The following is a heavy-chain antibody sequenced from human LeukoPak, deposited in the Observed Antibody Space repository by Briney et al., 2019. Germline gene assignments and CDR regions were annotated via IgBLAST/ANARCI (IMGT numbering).Heavy chain of an antibody. CDR2: ISYDGSNK. CDR1: GFTFSSYA. V-gene: IGHV3-30-3*01. CDR3: ARALERYDSSGYGPGY. J-gene: IGHJ4*02. D-gene: IGHD3-22*01. Sequence: GGSLRLSCAASGFTFSSYAMHWVRQAPGKGLEWVAVISYDGSNKYYADSVKGRFTISRDNSKNTLYLQMNSLRAEDTAVYYCARALERYDSSGYGPGYWGQGTLVTVSS.